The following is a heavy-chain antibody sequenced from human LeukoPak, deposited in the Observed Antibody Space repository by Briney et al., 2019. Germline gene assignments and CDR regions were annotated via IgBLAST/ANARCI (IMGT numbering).Heavy chain of an antibody. J-gene: IGHJ4*02. CDR1: GFTFSTYG. Sequence: PGGSLRLSCEASGFTFSTYGMSWVRQAPGKGLEWVSAISGSGGSTYYADSVKGRVTISRDNSKNTLYLQVNSLRVEDTAVYYCTRFGDYGEYWGQGTLVTVSS. CDR2: ISGSGGST. V-gene: IGHV3-23*01. D-gene: IGHD3-10*01. CDR3: TRFGDYGEY.